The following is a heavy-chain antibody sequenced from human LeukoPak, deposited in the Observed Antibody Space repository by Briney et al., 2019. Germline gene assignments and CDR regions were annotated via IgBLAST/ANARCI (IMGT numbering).Heavy chain of an antibody. CDR3: ARGLSTRQQLVPYYFDY. J-gene: IGHJ4*02. CDR1: GYTFTSYT. Sequence: ASVKVSCKASGYTFTSYTMNWVRQAPGQGLEWMGWINTNTGNPTYAQGFTGRFVSSLDTSVSTAYLQISSLKAEDTAVYYCARGLSTRQQLVPYYFDYWGQGTLVTVSS. D-gene: IGHD6-13*01. V-gene: IGHV7-4-1*02. CDR2: INTNTGNP.